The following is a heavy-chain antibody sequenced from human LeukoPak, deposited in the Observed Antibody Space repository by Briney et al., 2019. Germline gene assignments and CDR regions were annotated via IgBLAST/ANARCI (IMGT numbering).Heavy chain of an antibody. V-gene: IGHV3-23*01. J-gene: IGHJ4*02. CDR1: GFTFSSYG. CDR3: ARDNYDSSGYYLY. D-gene: IGHD3-22*01. CDR2: ISGSGGST. Sequence: GGSLRLSCAASGFTFSSYGMSWVRQAPGKGLEWVSAISGSGGSTYYADSVKGRFTISRDNSKDTLYLQMNSLRAEDTALYYCARDNYDSSGYYLYWGQGTLVTVSS.